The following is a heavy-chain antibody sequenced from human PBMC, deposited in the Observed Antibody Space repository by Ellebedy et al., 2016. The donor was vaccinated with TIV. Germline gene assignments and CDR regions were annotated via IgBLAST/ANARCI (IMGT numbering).Heavy chain of an antibody. CDR3: ARDDDPNSGYDPYYYFDL. CDR2: IYTDGSST. CDR1: GFTFSSYA. Sequence: GESLKISCAASGFTFSSYAMTWVRQAPGKGLEWVSRIYTDGSSTNYADSVKGRFTISRDNAKNTLYLQMNSLRAEDTAVYYCARDDDPNSGYDPYYYFDLWGRGTLVTVSS. J-gene: IGHJ2*01. D-gene: IGHD5-12*01. V-gene: IGHV3-74*01.